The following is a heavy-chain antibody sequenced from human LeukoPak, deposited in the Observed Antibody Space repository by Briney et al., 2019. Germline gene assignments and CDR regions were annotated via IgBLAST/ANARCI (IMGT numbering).Heavy chain of an antibody. V-gene: IGHV3-48*04. D-gene: IGHD4-23*01. CDR3: AKGGDYGGLGYYFDY. CDR2: ISSSSSTI. CDR1: GFTFCGYS. J-gene: IGHJ4*02. Sequence: TGGSLRLSCAASGFTFCGYSWNWVPQAQGKGREWVSYISSSSSTIYYADSVKGRFTNSRDNAKNSLYLQMNSLRAEDTAVYYCAKGGDYGGLGYYFDYWGQGTLVTVSS.